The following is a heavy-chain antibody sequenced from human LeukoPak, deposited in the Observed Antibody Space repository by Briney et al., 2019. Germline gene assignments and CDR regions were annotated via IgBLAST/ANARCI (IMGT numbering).Heavy chain of an antibody. V-gene: IGHV3-15*01. Sequence: KPGGSLRLSCAPSGFIIVNAWMNWVRHAPGKGLEWVGRIKSKADGGTTDYAAPVKGRFTISRDGSALYLQMNSLRTEDTAVYYCSTVYGGSDFASDIWGQGTTVTVSS. D-gene: IGHD1-26*01. J-gene: IGHJ3*02. CDR2: IKSKADGGTT. CDR1: GFIIVNAW. CDR3: STVYGGSDFASDI.